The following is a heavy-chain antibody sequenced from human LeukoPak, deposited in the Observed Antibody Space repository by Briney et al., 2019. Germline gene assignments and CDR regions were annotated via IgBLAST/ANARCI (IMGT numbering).Heavy chain of an antibody. V-gene: IGHV1-69*05. CDR2: IIPIFGTA. CDR1: GGTFSSYA. CDR3: ARVAVTVAVADY. J-gene: IGHJ4*02. D-gene: IGHD6-19*01. Sequence: GSSVNVSCKASGGTFSSYAISWVRQAPGQGLEWMGGIIPIFGTANYAQKLQGRVTMTTDTSTSTAYMELRSLRSDDTAVYYCARVAVTVAVADYWGQGTLVTVSS.